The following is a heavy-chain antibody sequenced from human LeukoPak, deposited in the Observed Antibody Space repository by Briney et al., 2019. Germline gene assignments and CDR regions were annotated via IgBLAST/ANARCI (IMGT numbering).Heavy chain of an antibody. CDR1: GFIFSNYA. CDR2: IGGSGSYT. Sequence: HPGGSLRLSCSASGFIFSNYAMIWVRQAPGKGLEWVSAIGGSGSYTNYADSVKGRFTISRDNSKNTLYLQMNSLGAEDTAVYYCAREECGSCFSGGDYWGQGTLVTVS. J-gene: IGHJ4*02. V-gene: IGHV3-23*01. CDR3: AREECGSCFSGGDY. D-gene: IGHD2-15*01.